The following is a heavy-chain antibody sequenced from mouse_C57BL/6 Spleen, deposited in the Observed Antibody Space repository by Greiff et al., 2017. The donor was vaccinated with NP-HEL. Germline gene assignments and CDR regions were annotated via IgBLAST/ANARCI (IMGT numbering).Heavy chain of an antibody. CDR1: GYSFTGYY. J-gene: IGHJ3*01. D-gene: IGHD3-2*02. CDR3: ARSGQGFAY. CDR2: INPSTGGT. V-gene: IGHV1-42*01. Sequence: VQLQQSGPELVKPGASVKISCTASGYSFTGYYMNWVKQSPEKSLEWIGEINPSTGGTTYNQKFKAKATLTVDKSSSTAYMQLKSLTSEDSAVYYCARSGQGFAYWGQGTLVTVSA.